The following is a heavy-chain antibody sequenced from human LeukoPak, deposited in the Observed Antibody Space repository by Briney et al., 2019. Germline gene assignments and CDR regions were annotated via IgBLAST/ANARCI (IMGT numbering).Heavy chain of an antibody. CDR3: AKKTIVGATVDAFDI. V-gene: IGHV3-11*04. D-gene: IGHD1-26*01. CDR1: GFTFSDYY. CDR2: ISSSGNTI. J-gene: IGHJ3*02. Sequence: GGSLRLSCAASGFTFSDYYMSWIRQAPGKGLEWVSYISSSGNTIYYADSVKGRFTISRDNSKNTLYLQMNSLRAEDTAVYYCAKKTIVGATVDAFDIWGQGTMVTVSS.